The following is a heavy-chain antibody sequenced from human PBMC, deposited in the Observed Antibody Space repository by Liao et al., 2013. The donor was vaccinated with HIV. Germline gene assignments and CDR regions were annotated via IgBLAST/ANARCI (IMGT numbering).Heavy chain of an antibody. J-gene: IGHJ3*02. CDR1: GGSISTGSYY. CDR3: ARGVGYGDYEGAFDI. D-gene: IGHD4-17*01. V-gene: IGHV4-61*02. Sequence: QVQLQESGPGLVKPSQTLSLTCTVSGGSISTGSYYWSWIRQPAGKGLEWIGRIFTTGSTNYNPSLKSRVTVSVDTSKNQFSLKLSSVTATDTAVYYCARGVGYGDYEGAFDIWGQGTMVTVSS. CDR2: IFTTGST.